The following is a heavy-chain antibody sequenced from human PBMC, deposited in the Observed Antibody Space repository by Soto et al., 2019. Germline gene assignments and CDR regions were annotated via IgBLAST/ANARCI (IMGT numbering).Heavy chain of an antibody. CDR3: ARDPSTINKLIGVWFDP. D-gene: IGHD4-4*01. CDR2: IKPISDIT. J-gene: IGHJ5*02. CDR1: GDTFGRFT. Sequence: SVKVSCKASGDTFGRFTINWVRQAPGQGLEWMGGIKPISDITNYPQRFQGRVTFTADASTSTVYLELSSLRSEDTAMYYCARDPSTINKLIGVWFDPWGQGTLVTVSS. V-gene: IGHV1-69*13.